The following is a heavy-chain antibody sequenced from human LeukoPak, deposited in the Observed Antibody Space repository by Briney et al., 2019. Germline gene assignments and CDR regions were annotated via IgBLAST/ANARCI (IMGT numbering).Heavy chain of an antibody. CDR2: INHSGST. D-gene: IGHD4-17*01. CDR3: ARSPNGDYWFDP. Sequence: SETLSLTCAVYGGSFSGYYWSWIRQPPGKGLEWIGEINHSGSTKYNPSLKSRVTISVDTSKNQFSLKLSSVTAADTAVYYCARSPNGDYWFDPWGQGTLVTVSS. CDR1: GGSFSGYY. J-gene: IGHJ5*02. V-gene: IGHV4-34*01.